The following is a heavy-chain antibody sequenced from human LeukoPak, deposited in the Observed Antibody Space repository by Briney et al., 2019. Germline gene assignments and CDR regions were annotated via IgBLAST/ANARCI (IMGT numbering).Heavy chain of an antibody. J-gene: IGHJ3*02. D-gene: IGHD3-10*01. CDR3: ARDRSMVLEILGRDAFDI. CDR2: IYHSGST. Sequence: SETLSLTCTVSGGSISSGGYYWSWIRQPPGKGLEWIGYIYHSGSTYYNPSLKSRVTISVDRSKNQFSLKLSSVTAADTAVYYCARDRSMVLEILGRDAFDIWGQGTMVTVSS. CDR1: GGSISSGGYY. V-gene: IGHV4-30-2*01.